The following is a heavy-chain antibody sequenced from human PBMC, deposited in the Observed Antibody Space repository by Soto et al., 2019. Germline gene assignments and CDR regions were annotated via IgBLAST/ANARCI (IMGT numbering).Heavy chain of an antibody. CDR3: AATVYSGSYYYYYGMDV. CDR2: IVVGSGNT. J-gene: IGHJ6*02. Sequence: QMQLVQSGPEVKKPGTSVKVSCKASGFTFTSSAVQWVRQARGQRLEWIGWIVVGSGNTNYAQKFQERVTITGDMSTSTAYMELSSLRSEDTAVYYCAATVYSGSYYYYYGMDVWGQGTTVTVSS. D-gene: IGHD1-26*01. V-gene: IGHV1-58*01. CDR1: GFTFTSSA.